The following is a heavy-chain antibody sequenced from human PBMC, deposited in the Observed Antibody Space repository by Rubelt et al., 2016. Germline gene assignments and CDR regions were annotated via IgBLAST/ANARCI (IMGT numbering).Heavy chain of an antibody. CDR3: ASHFDFWSAIDN. CDR1: GGSMTKKY. J-gene: IGHJ4*02. D-gene: IGHD3-3*01. CDR2: IYYTGGP. Sequence: QVRLQESGPGLVKPSETLSLTCTVSGGSMTKKYWTWIRQPPGKGLQWIGYIYYTGGPNYSPSLKSRVSISIDTSKNQFSLKLTLVTAADTAVYYCASHFDFWSAIDNWGRGTLVTVSS. V-gene: IGHV4-59*08.